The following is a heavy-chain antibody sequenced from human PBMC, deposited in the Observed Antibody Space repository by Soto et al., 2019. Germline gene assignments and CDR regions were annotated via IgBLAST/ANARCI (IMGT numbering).Heavy chain of an antibody. Sequence: GASVKVSCKASGYTFTSYYMHWVRQAPGQGLEWMGIINPSGGSTSYAQKFQGRVTMTRDTSTSTVYMELSSLRSEDTAVYYCARGRVSTMYYYYGMDVWGQGTTVTVSS. CDR3: ARGRVSTMYYYYGMDV. V-gene: IGHV1-46*01. D-gene: IGHD3-10*01. CDR1: GYTFTSYY. J-gene: IGHJ6*02. CDR2: INPSGGST.